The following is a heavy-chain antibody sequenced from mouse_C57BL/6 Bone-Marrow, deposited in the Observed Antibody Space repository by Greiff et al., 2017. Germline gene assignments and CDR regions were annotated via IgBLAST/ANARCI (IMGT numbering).Heavy chain of an antibody. CDR1: GYTFTSYW. Sequence: QVQLQQPGAELVKPGASVKMSCKASGYTFTSYWITWVKQRPGQGLEWIGDIYPGSGSTNYNEKFKSKATLTVDTSSSTAYMQLSSLTSEDSAVYYCAREGFYDGYYSGFAYWGQGTLVTVSA. J-gene: IGHJ3*01. CDR2: IYPGSGST. D-gene: IGHD2-3*01. V-gene: IGHV1-55*01. CDR3: AREGFYDGYYSGFAY.